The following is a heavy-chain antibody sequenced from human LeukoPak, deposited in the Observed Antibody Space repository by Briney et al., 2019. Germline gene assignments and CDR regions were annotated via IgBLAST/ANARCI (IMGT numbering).Heavy chain of an antibody. CDR3: AKPRIAAAGSFDY. CDR1: GFTFSDYY. CDR2: ISSRGTYT. D-gene: IGHD6-13*01. V-gene: IGHV3-11*03. Sequence: GGSLRLSCAASGFTFSDYYMSWIRQAPGKGLEWVSHISSRGTYTSYADSVKGRFTISRDNARNSLYLQMNSLRAEDAAVYYCAKPRIAAAGSFDYWGQGTLITVSS. J-gene: IGHJ4*02.